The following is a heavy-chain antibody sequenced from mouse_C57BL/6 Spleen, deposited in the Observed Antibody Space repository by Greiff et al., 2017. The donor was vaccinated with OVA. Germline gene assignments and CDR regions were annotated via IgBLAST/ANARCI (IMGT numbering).Heavy chain of an antibody. CDR2: ISYDGSN. V-gene: IGHV3-6*01. D-gene: IGHD2-3*01. Sequence: ESGPGLVKPSQSLSLTCSVTGYSITSGYYWNWIRQFPGNKLEWMGYISYDGSNNYNPSLKNRISITRDTSKNQFCLKLNSLTTEDTATYYCARGLLHDYWGQGTTLTVSS. J-gene: IGHJ2*01. CDR1: GYSITSGYY. CDR3: ARGLLHDY.